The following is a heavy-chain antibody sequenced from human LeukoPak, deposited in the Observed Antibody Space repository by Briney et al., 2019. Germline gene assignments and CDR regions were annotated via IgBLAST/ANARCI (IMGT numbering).Heavy chain of an antibody. D-gene: IGHD3-22*01. CDR3: ARDYYDSSGYENYNWFDP. CDR2: INTNTGNP. J-gene: IGHJ5*02. Sequence: ASVEVSCKASGYTFTSYAMNWVRQAPGQGLEWMGWINTNTGNPTYAQGFTGRFVFSLDTSVSTAYLQISSLRAEDTAVYYCARDYYDSSGYENYNWFDPWGQGTLVTVSS. V-gene: IGHV7-4-1*02. CDR1: GYTFTSYA.